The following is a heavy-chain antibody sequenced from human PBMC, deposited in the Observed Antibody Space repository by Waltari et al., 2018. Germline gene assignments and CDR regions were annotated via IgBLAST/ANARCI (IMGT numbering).Heavy chain of an antibody. D-gene: IGHD3-22*01. J-gene: IGHJ1*01. V-gene: IGHV4-34*01. Sequence: QVQLQQWGAGLLKPSETLSLTCAVYGGSFSGYYWSWIRQPPGKGLEWIGEINHSGSTSYNPSLKSRVTISVDTSKNQFSLKLSSVTAADTAVYYCARHAGSGYPEYFQHWGQGTLVTVSS. CDR2: INHSGST. CDR3: ARHAGSGYPEYFQH. CDR1: GGSFSGYY.